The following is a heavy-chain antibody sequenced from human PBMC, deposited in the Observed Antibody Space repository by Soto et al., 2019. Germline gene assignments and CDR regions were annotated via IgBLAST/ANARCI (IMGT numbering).Heavy chain of an antibody. Sequence: QVQLVESGGGVVQPGRSLRLSCAASGFTFSSYGMHWVRQAPGKGLEWVAVIWYDGSNKYYADSVKGRFTISRDNSKNTLYLQMNSLRAEDTAVYYCARDPRYCSSTSCPTPSGGWGQGTLVTVSS. CDR3: ARDPRYCSSTSCPTPSGG. CDR2: IWYDGSNK. J-gene: IGHJ4*02. D-gene: IGHD2-2*01. V-gene: IGHV3-33*01. CDR1: GFTFSSYG.